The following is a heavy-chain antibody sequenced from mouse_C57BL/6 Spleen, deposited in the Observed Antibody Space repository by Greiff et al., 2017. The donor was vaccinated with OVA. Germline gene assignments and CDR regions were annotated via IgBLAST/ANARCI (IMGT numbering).Heavy chain of an antibody. V-gene: IGHV1-80*01. CDR3: ARAGEYDDTNWYFDV. J-gene: IGHJ1*03. Sequence: QVQLQQSGAELVKPGASVKISCKASGYAFSSYWMNWVKQRPGKGLEWIGQIYPGDGDTNYNGKFKGKATLTADKSSSTAYMQLSSLTSEDSAVYFCARAGEYDDTNWYFDVWGTGTTVTVSS. D-gene: IGHD2-4*01. CDR1: GYAFSSYW. CDR2: IYPGDGDT.